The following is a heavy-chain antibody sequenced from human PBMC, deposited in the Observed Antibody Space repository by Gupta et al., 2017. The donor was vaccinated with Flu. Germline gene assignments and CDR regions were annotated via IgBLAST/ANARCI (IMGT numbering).Heavy chain of an antibody. V-gene: IGHV4-59*01. CDR2: ISTSGST. CDR3: ARDLSQSGWYWFDA. CDR1: ISSNY. J-gene: IGHJ5*02. D-gene: IGHD6-19*01. Sequence: ISSNYWNWIRQPPGKGLEWIGYISTSGSTIYNPSLKSRVTISVDTSKNQFSLKLTSVTAADTAVYFCARDLSQSGWYWFDAWGQGTLVTVSS.